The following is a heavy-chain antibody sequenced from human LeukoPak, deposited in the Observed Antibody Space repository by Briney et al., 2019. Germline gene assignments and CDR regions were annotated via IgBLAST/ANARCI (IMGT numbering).Heavy chain of an antibody. D-gene: IGHD6-19*01. J-gene: IGHJ4*02. CDR2: INPNSGGT. V-gene: IGHV1-2*02. CDR3: ASGLAVAGTGLVGEDLDY. CDR1: GYTFTGYY. Sequence: GASVKVSCKASGYTFTGYYMHWVRQAPGQGLEWMGWINPNSGGTNYAQKFQGRVTMTRDTSISTAYMELSRLRSDDTAVYYCASGLAVAGTGLVGEDLDYRGQGTLVTVSS.